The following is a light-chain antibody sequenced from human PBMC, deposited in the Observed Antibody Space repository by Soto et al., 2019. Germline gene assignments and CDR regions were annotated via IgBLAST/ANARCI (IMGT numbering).Light chain of an antibody. CDR2: GVT. CDR3: CSYAGRSTWDVV. Sequence: QSALTQPASVSGSPGQSITISCTGTSSDIGAYNYVSWYQQYPGKAPKLMIYGVTNRPSGVSNRFSGSKTGNTASLTISGLQAEDEADYYCCSYAGRSTWDVVFGGGTKLTVL. V-gene: IGLV2-14*01. J-gene: IGLJ2*01. CDR1: SSDIGAYNY.